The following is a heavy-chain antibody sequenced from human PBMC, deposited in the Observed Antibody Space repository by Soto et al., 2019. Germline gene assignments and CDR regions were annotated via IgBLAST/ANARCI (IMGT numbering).Heavy chain of an antibody. CDR1: GFTFSSVA. CDR3: AKLYWNPRYFDY. D-gene: IGHD1-1*01. Sequence: GGSLRLSCAASGFTFSSVAMAWVRQAPGKGLEWVSSITDSGGSTDYADSVKGRFTISRDNSRNTPYLQMNSLRADDTAVYYCAKLYWNPRYFDYWGQGTRVTVSS. V-gene: IGHV3-23*01. CDR2: ITDSGGST. J-gene: IGHJ4*02.